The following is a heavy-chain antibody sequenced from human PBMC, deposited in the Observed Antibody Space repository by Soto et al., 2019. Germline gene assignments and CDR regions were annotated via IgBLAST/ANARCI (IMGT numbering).Heavy chain of an antibody. D-gene: IGHD3-16*01. Sequence: QVQLAQSGAEVKKPGASVKVSCKASGYTFTSDAMHWVRQAPGQRLEWMGWINAGNGNTKYSQKFQGRVTITRDTSASTAYMELSSLRSEDTAVYYCARFRLIRGSYDAFDIWGQGTMVTVSS. V-gene: IGHV1-3*01. CDR1: GYTFTSDA. J-gene: IGHJ3*02. CDR2: INAGNGNT. CDR3: ARFRLIRGSYDAFDI.